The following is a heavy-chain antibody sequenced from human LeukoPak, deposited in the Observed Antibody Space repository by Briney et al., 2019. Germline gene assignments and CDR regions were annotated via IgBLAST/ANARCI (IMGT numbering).Heavy chain of an antibody. CDR1: GYTCTGYY. CDR3: ARDLSGYCSGGSCPHAEYFQH. CDR2: INPNSGGT. V-gene: IGHV1-2*02. D-gene: IGHD2-15*01. J-gene: IGHJ1*01. Sequence: ASVKVSCKASGYTCTGYYMHWVRQAPGQGLEWMGWINPNSGGTNYAQKFQGRVTMTRDTSISTAYMELSRLRSDDTAVYYCARDLSGYCSGGSCPHAEYFQHWGQGTLVTVSS.